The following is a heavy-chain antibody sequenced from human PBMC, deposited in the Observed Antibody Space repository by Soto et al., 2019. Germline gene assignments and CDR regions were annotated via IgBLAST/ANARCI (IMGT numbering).Heavy chain of an antibody. V-gene: IGHV3-23*01. Sequence: GGSLRLSCAASGFTFSSYAMSWVRQAPGKGLEWVSAISGSGGSTYYADSVKGRFTISTDNSKSTVFLQMNSLRPEDTAIYFCARDFQGSYDYWGPGTQVTV. CDR1: GFTFSSYA. CDR3: ARDFQGSYDY. J-gene: IGHJ4*02. CDR2: ISGSGGST. D-gene: IGHD3-3*01.